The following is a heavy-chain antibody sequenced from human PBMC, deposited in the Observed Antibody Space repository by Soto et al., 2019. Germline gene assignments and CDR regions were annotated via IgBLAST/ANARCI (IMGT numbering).Heavy chain of an antibody. Sequence: PGGPLRLSCAVSVFTFSSNYMSWVRQPPGKGPEWVSDIYSGGSTYYADSVKGRFTISRDNSKNTLYLQMNSLRAEDTAVYYCARERDGHNPNWFDLWGQGTLVTVSS. CDR3: ARERDGHNPNWFDL. V-gene: IGHV3-53*01. D-gene: IGHD2-8*01. J-gene: IGHJ5*02. CDR1: VFTFSSNY. CDR2: IYSGGST.